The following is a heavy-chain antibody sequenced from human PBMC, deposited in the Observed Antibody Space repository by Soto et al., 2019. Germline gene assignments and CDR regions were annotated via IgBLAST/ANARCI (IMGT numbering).Heavy chain of an antibody. CDR1: GGSISSGCDS. CDR2: IYHSGST. CDR3: ARFIAAAGKYFDY. J-gene: IGHJ4*02. V-gene: IGHV4-30-2*01. D-gene: IGHD6-13*01. Sequence: SETLSLTCAVSGGSISSGCDSWSWIRRPPGKGLEWIGYIYHSGSTYYNPSLKSRVTISVDRSKNQFSLKLSSVTAADTAVYYCARFIAAAGKYFDYWGQGTLVTVSS.